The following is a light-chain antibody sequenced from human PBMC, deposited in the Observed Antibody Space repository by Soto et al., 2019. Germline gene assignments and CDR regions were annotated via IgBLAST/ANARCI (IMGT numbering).Light chain of an antibody. V-gene: IGKV3-11*01. CDR2: DAS. J-gene: IGKJ5*01. CDR3: QQRGEWPPGAT. CDR1: QSISNS. Sequence: EIVLTQSPATLSLSPGERATLSCRASQSISNSLAWYQQKPGQAPRLLIYDASNRATGIPARFSGSGSGTDFTLTISSLEPEDSAVYYCQQRGEWPPGATFGQGTRLESK.